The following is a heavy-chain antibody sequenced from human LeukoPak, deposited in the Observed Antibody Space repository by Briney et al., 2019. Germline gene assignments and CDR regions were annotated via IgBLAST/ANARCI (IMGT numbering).Heavy chain of an antibody. J-gene: IGHJ4*02. D-gene: IGHD3-22*01. CDR2: MSYNGRS. CDR1: GGSISSYY. Sequence: SETLSLTCTVSGGSISSYYWSWIRQPPGKGLEWIGYMSYNGRSSYNPSLRGRVTISVDASKKQFSLKLSSVTAADTAVYYCARDGYSDSSGYDYPPSVWGQGTLVTVSS. CDR3: ARDGYSDSSGYDYPPSV. V-gene: IGHV4-59*01.